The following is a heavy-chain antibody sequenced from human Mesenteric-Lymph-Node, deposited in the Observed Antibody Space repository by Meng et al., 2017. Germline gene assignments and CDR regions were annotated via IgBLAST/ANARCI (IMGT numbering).Heavy chain of an antibody. D-gene: IGHD2-21*01. CDR2: IYNSGST. CDR3: AREGRSHQVGVSVY. Sequence: HVQLQESGPGLVKPSQTLSLTCTVSGGSTSSGDYYWSWIRQPPGKGLEWIGYIYNSGSTYYNPSLKSRVTISVDTSKNQFSLKLRFVTAADTAVYYCAREGRSHQVGVSVYWGQGNLVTVSS. V-gene: IGHV4-30-4*01. CDR1: GGSTSSGDYY. J-gene: IGHJ4*02.